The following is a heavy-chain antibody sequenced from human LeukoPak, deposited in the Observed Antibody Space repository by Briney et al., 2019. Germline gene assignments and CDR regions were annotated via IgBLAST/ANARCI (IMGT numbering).Heavy chain of an antibody. J-gene: IGHJ4*02. CDR3: ARVEYYYESRAKTGFDH. CDR1: GGSISSSSNY. V-gene: IGHV4-39*07. D-gene: IGHD3-22*01. Sequence: PSETLSLTCTVSGGSISSSSNYWAWIRQPPGKGLEWIGSISYSGSTYYNPSLNSRVIISVDTSKNQFSLILSSVTAADTAVYYCARVEYYYESRAKTGFDHWGQGTLVTVSS. CDR2: ISYSGST.